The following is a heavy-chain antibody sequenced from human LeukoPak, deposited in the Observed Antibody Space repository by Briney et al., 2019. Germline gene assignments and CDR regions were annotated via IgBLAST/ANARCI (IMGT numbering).Heavy chain of an antibody. CDR3: ARLLEDCSDGDCYKKYIDF. CDR2: IYPSDSEN. J-gene: IGHJ4*02. CDR1: GYDVNMYW. D-gene: IGHD2-21*02. V-gene: IGHV5-51*01. Sequence: GESLKISCKGSGYDVNMYWIDWVRPTPGKGLGWMGIIYPSDSENRYSASFQGQVTMSADKSIYTAYLQWSSLKASDTGVYYCARLLEDCSDGDCYKKYIDFSGQGTLVTVSS.